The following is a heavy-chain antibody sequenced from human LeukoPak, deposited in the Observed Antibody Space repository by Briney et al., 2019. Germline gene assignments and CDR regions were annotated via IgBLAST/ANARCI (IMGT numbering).Heavy chain of an antibody. V-gene: IGHV6-1*01. CDR2: TWYRSKWYN. D-gene: IGHD6-13*01. Sequence: SQTLSLTCAISGDSVSTNTAGWNWIRQSPSRGLEWLGRTWYRSKWYNDYALSVKSRITINPDTSKNQFSLQVNSLTPEDTAVYYCARHGAAAGTSYYYFDYWGQGTLVTVSS. CDR3: ARHGAAAGTSYYYFDY. CDR1: GDSVSTNTAG. J-gene: IGHJ4*02.